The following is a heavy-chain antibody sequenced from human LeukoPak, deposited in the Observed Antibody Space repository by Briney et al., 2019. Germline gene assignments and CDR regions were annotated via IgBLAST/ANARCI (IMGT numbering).Heavy chain of an antibody. J-gene: IGHJ4*02. CDR1: GFTFSSFE. CDR2: ISGSATTI. D-gene: IGHD2-21*02. CDR3: ARRALPDF. V-gene: IGHV3-48*03. Sequence: GGSLRLSCEASGFTFSSFEMNWVRRAPGIWLEFVSYISGSATTIYYADSVKGRFTISRDNAKNSLYLQMNSLRAEDTAVYYCARRALPDFWGQGTLVTVSS.